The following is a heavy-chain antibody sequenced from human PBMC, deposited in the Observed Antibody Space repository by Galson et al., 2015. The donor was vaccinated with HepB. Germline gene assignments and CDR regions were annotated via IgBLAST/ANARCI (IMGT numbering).Heavy chain of an antibody. D-gene: IGHD6-19*01. CDR3: AKVFPEKTDGWYRQALYYFDS. CDR1: GFTFTGYA. Sequence: SLRLSCAASGFTFTGYAMSWVRQAPGKGLEWISAITPSGDNTYSADSMKGRFTISRDNSQNTLFLQMNSLRADDTATYFCAKVFPEKTDGWYRQALYYFDSWGQGTRVTVSS. CDR2: ITPSGDNT. V-gene: IGHV3-23*01. J-gene: IGHJ4*02.